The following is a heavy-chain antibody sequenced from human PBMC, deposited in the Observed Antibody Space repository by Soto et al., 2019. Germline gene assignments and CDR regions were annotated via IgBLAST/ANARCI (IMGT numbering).Heavy chain of an antibody. Sequence: QVQLVQSGTEVKKPGASMKVSCRTSGDVFSTYGVNWVRQAPGQGLEWMGWISGYNGNTNYPQKFQGRVTMTTDTSTSTAYMELRSLTPEDTAVYFCARGAHGSGYAVYWGQGTLVTVSS. CDR2: ISGYNGNT. D-gene: IGHD3-3*01. CDR3: ARGAHGSGYAVY. J-gene: IGHJ4*02. CDR1: GDVFSTYG. V-gene: IGHV1-18*01.